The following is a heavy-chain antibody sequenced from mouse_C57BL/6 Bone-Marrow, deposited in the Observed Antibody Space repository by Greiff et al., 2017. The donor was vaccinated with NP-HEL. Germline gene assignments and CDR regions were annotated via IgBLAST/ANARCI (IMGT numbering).Heavy chain of an antibody. J-gene: IGHJ2*01. CDR3: ARHYYSNYFDY. CDR1: GFTFSSYG. Sequence: EVQLQESGGDSVKPGGSLKLSCAASGFTFSSYGMSWVRQTPDKRLEWVATISSGGSYTYYPDSVKGRFTISRDNAKNTLYLQMSSLKSEDTAMYYCARHYYSNYFDYWGQGTTLTVSS. CDR2: ISSGGSYT. V-gene: IGHV5-6*01. D-gene: IGHD2-5*01.